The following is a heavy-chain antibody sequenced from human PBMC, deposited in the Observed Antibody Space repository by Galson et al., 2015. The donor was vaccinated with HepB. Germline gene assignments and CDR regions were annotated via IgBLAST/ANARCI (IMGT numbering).Heavy chain of an antibody. CDR3: ARFSRGGWSNYYYYGMDV. D-gene: IGHD6-19*01. J-gene: IGHJ6*02. V-gene: IGHV3-66*01. CDR1: GFTVSSNY. Sequence: SLRLSCAASGFTVSSNYMSWVRQAPGKGLEWVSVIYSGGSTYSADSVKARFTISRDNSKNTLYLQMNSLRAEDTAVYYCARFSRGGWSNYYYYGMDVWGQGTTVTVSS. CDR2: IYSGGST.